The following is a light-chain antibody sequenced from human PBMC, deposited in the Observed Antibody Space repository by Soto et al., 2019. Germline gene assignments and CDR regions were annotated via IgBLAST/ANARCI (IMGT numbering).Light chain of an antibody. CDR2: EAS. CDR3: QQYFNSPYMYT. V-gene: IGKV3-20*01. CDR1: ESVRSTY. Sequence: DIVLTQSPGILSLSPGDRATLSCRSSESVRSTYLAWYQQKRGQAPRLLIYEASSRASGIPDRFSGSGSGKDSTLTISKVEPEDVAVYYCQQYFNSPYMYTFGQGTVLEI. J-gene: IGKJ2*01.